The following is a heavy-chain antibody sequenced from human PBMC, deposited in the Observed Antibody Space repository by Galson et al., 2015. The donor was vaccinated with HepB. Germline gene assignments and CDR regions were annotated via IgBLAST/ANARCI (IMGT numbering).Heavy chain of an antibody. V-gene: IGHV3-21*01. Sequence: SLRLSCAASGFTYSSYSMNWVRQAPGKGLEWVSSISSSSSYIYYADSVKGRFTISRDNAKNSLYLQMNSLRAEDTAVYYCARVPSYYGMDVWGQGTTVTVSS. CDR3: ARVPSYYGMDV. J-gene: IGHJ6*02. CDR1: GFTYSSYS. CDR2: ISSSSSYI.